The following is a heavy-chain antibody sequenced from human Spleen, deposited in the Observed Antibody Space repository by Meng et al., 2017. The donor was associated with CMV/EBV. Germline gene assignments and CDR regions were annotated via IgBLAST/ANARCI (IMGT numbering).Heavy chain of an antibody. V-gene: IGHV4-30-4*08. J-gene: IGHJ5*02. CDR3: AGTDIVVVVAAPGWFDP. Sequence: LQESGPGPVNASQILSLTSPFLGGSISSGDYYWNWIRQPPGKGLEWIGYIYYSGSTYYNPSLKSRVTISVDTSKNQFSLKLSSVTAADTAVYYCAGTDIVVVVAAPGWFDPWGQGTLVTVSS. CDR2: IYYSGST. D-gene: IGHD2-15*01. CDR1: GGSISSGDYY.